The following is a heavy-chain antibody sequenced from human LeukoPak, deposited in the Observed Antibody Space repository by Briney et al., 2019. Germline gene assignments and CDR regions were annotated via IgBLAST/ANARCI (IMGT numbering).Heavy chain of an antibody. CDR3: ARGPGHSSSWYGYFQH. CDR2: ISYDGSKK. V-gene: IGHV3-30*03. CDR1: GFTFSSYA. Sequence: GGSLRLSCAASGFTFSSYAIHWVRQAPGKGLEWVAFISYDGSKKYYADSVKGRFTISRDNSENTLYLQMNSLRAEDTAVYFCARGPGHSSSWYGYFQHWGQGTLVTVSS. D-gene: IGHD6-13*01. J-gene: IGHJ1*01.